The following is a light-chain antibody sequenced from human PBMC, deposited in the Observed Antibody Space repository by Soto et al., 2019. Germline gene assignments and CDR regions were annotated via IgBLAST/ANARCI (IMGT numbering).Light chain of an antibody. CDR1: QSISSW. CDR2: DAS. Sequence: DIQMTQSPSTLSASVGDRLTITCRASQSISSWLAWYQQKPGKPPKLLIYDASSLESGAPSRFSGSGSGTDFSLTITSLQPDDSATYYCQQYHSYYPWTFGQGTKVDIK. V-gene: IGKV1-5*01. CDR3: QQYHSYYPWT. J-gene: IGKJ1*01.